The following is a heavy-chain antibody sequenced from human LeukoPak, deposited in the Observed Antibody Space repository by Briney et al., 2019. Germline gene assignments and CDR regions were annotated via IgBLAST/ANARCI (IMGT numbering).Heavy chain of an antibody. CDR1: GFTFSDYY. D-gene: IGHD6-13*01. Sequence: GGSLRLSCTASGFTFSDYYMSWIRQAPGKGLQWVSYISGSSNTIYHADSVKGRFTISRDNAKNSLYLQMNSLRVEDTAVYYCARLRSRRAFDIWGQGTMVTVSS. CDR3: ARLRSRRAFDI. V-gene: IGHV3-11*04. CDR2: ISGSSNTI. J-gene: IGHJ3*02.